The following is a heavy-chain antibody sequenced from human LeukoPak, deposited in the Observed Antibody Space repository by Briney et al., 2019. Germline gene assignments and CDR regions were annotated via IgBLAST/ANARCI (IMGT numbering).Heavy chain of an antibody. D-gene: IGHD3-22*01. CDR3: ARSPITYYYDSSGYFDY. CDR1: GGSISSYY. CDR2: IYYSGST. J-gene: IGHJ4*02. V-gene: IGHV4-59*01. Sequence: PETLSLTCTVSGGSISSYYWSWIRQPPGKGLEWIGYIYYSGSTNYNPSLKSRVTISVDTSKNQFSLKLSSVTAADTAVYYCARSPITYYYDSSGYFDYWGQGTLVTVSS.